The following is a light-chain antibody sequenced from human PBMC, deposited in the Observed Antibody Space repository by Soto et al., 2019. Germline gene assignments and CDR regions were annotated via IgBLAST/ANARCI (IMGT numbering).Light chain of an antibody. J-gene: IGLJ2*01. CDR3: TSYASGSSHVV. CDR1: SSDIGGYDY. Sequence: QSALTQPASVSGSPGQSITLSCTGTSSDIGGYDYVSWYQRHPGKAPKLIIYDVNNRPSGVSNRFSGSQSGNTASLTISGLHAEEEADNYCTSYASGSSHVVFGGGTKLTVL. CDR2: DVN. V-gene: IGLV2-14*01.